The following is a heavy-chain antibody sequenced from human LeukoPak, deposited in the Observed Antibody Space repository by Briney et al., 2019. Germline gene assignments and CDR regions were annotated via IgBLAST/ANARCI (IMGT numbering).Heavy chain of an antibody. CDR2: IRYDGSNK. V-gene: IGHV3-30*02. Sequence: PGGSLRLSCAASGFTFSSYGMHWVRQAPGKGLEWVAFIRYDGSNKYYADSVKGRFTISRDNSKNTLYLQMNSLRAEDTAVYYCAKGYGIQLWSVGSWGQGTLVTVSS. CDR3: AKGYGIQLWSVGS. D-gene: IGHD5-18*01. CDR1: GFTFSSYG. J-gene: IGHJ5*01.